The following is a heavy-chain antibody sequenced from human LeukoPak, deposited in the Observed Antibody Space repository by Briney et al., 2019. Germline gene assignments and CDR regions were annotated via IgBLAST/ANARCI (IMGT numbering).Heavy chain of an antibody. CDR2: INSRGST. V-gene: IGHV4-61*02. D-gene: IGHD2/OR15-2a*01. CDR3: ARGFSTISCYDY. J-gene: IGHJ4*02. CDR1: GGSITSGNYY. Sequence: PSQTLSLTCTVSGGSITSGNYYWSWSRQPAGKGLEWIGRINSRGSTNYDPSLKSRVSISVDTSKNYFSLELSSVTAADTAVYYCARGFSTISCYDYWGQGTLVTVSS.